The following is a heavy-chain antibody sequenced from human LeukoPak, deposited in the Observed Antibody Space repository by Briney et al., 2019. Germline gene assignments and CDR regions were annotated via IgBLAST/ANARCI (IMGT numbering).Heavy chain of an antibody. CDR3: ARVVAGATVTTVNYYYGMDV. CDR2: INPNSGGT. J-gene: IGHJ6*02. V-gene: IGHV1-2*06. D-gene: IGHD4-11*01. CDR1: GYTFTGYY. Sequence: ASVKVSCKASGYTFTGYYMHWVRQAPGQGLEWMGRINPNSGGTNYAQKSQGRVTMTRDTSISTAYMELSRLRSDDTAVYYCARVVAGATVTTVNYYYGMDVWGQGTTVTVSS.